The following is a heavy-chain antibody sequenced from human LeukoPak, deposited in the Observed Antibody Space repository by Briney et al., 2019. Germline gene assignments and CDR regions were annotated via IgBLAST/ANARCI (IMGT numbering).Heavy chain of an antibody. CDR2: VNPNSGGT. Sequence: ASVKVSCKASGYTFTGYYMHWVRQAPGQGLEWMGWVNPNSGGTNYAQKFQGRVTMTRDMSTSTVYMELSSLRSEDTAVYYCARDSRGIPYYYMDVWGKGTTVTVSS. CDR1: GYTFTGYY. CDR3: ARDSRGIPYYYMDV. J-gene: IGHJ6*03. D-gene: IGHD3-10*01. V-gene: IGHV1-2*02.